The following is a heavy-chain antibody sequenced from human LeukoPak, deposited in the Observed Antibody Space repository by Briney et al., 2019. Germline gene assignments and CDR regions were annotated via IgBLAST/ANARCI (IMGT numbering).Heavy chain of an antibody. D-gene: IGHD4-17*01. Sequence: PGGSLRLSCGASGFTFSSYAMSWVRQAPGKGLEWVSAIGSGTYYADSVKGRFTISRDNSKNTLYLQMNSLRAEDTAVYYCAKDYGDYVGDAFDIWGQGTMVTVSS. CDR1: GFTFSSYA. J-gene: IGHJ3*02. CDR3: AKDYGDYVGDAFDI. CDR2: IGSGT. V-gene: IGHV3-23*01.